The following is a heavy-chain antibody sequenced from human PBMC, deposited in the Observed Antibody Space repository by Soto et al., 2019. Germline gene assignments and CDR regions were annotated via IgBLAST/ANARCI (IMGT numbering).Heavy chain of an antibody. Sequence: QLQLQESGPGLVKPSETLSLTCTVSGGSTSSSRYWSWFRQPPGEGLEWIVSIDDSGRTYHNPSLKSRVPIYADTSNNKYSLELSTVTAADTVVYYCARGALYDSVTGYYTHYYMDVWGRGTTFIVSS. CDR2: IDDSGRT. CDR1: GGSTSSSRY. D-gene: IGHD3-9*01. V-gene: IGHV4-39*02. J-gene: IGHJ6*03. CDR3: ARGALYDSVTGYYTHYYMDV.